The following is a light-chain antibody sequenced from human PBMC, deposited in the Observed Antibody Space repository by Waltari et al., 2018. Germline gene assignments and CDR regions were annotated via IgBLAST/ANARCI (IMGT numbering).Light chain of an antibody. CDR2: GAS. J-gene: IGKJ2*01. CDR3: QQYSNWPYT. CDR1: QRVSSN. V-gene: IGKV3-15*01. Sequence: EIVITQSPATLSVSPGERATLSCRASQRVSSNLAWYQQKPGQALRLLIYGASTRATGIPGRFGGSGSGTEFTLTISRLQSEDFAVYYCQQYSNWPYTFGQGTKLEIK.